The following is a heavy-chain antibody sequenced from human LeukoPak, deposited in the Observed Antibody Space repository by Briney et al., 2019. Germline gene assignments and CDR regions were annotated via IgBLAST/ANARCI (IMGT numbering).Heavy chain of an antibody. CDR3: VRDSYGMDV. J-gene: IGHJ6*02. CDR1: GFSFSGYA. V-gene: IGHV3-64D*09. CDR2: ISSNGDST. Sequence: GSLRLSCSASGFSFSGYAMHWVRQAPGKGLEYVSVISSNGDSTYYADSVKGRFNISRDNSKNTQYRQISSLRAEDTAVYYCVRDSYGMDVWGQGTTVTVSS.